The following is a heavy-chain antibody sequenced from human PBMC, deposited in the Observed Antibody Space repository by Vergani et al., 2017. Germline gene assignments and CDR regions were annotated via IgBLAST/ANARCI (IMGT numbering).Heavy chain of an antibody. CDR1: GITFWKFG. Sequence: EVQLLESGGGLVQPGGSLRLSCEASGITFWKFGMHWVRQGPGKGLEWVSGISWNSGAVDYADSVRGRFTISRDNAKNSLYLQMNSLRAEDTAVYYCARDSPLVVPAAIFYYYYGMDVWGQGTTVTVSS. CDR2: ISWNSGAV. D-gene: IGHD2-2*01. J-gene: IGHJ6*02. V-gene: IGHV3-9*01. CDR3: ARDSPLVVPAAIFYYYYGMDV.